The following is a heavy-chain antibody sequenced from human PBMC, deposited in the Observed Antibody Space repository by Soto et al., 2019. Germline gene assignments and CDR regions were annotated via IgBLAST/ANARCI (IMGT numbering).Heavy chain of an antibody. CDR3: VKGFGDYHY. V-gene: IGHV3-23*01. CDR1: GFTFRDYV. D-gene: IGHD4-17*01. CDR2: ISGTGSST. Sequence: EVQLSESGGDLVRPGGSLRLSCLVSGFTFRDYVMTWVRQPPGRGLEWVSSISGTGSSTYYTESVKGRFTISRDNSKDTLYLQMDSLRVDDTATYYCVKGFGDYHYWGQGTLATVSA. J-gene: IGHJ4*02.